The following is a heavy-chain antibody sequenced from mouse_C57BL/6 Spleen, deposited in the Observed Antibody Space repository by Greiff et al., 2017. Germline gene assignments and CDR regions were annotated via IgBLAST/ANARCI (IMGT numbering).Heavy chain of an antibody. CDR1: GYTFTDYN. J-gene: IGHJ2*01. CDR3: AREDWDESNYFDY. D-gene: IGHD4-1*01. CDR2: INPNNGGT. Sequence: EVQLQQSGPELVKPGASVKMSCKASGYTFTDYNMHWVKQSHGKSLEWVGYINPNNGGTSYNQKFKGKATLTVNKSSSTAYMALRSLTSEESAVYYCAREDWDESNYFDYWGQGTTLTVSS. V-gene: IGHV1-22*01.